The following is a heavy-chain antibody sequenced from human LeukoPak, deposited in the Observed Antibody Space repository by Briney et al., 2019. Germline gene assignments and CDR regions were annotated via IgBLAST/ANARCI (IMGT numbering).Heavy chain of an antibody. CDR2: ISYDGSNK. V-gene: IGHV3-30*19. CDR1: GFTFSSFG. D-gene: IGHD3-22*01. CDR3: ARVLNYYDSSGYYFSY. Sequence: GGSLRLSCAASGFTFSSFGMHWVRQAPGKGLEWVAVISYDGSNKYYADSVKGRFTISRDNSKNTLYLQMNSLRAEDTAVYYCARVLNYYDSSGYYFSYWGQGTLVTVSS. J-gene: IGHJ4*02.